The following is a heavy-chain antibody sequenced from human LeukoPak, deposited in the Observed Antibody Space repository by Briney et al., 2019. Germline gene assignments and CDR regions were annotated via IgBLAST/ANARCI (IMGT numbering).Heavy chain of an antibody. D-gene: IGHD3-10*01. CDR3: ARSQLWSPFSH. V-gene: IGHV4-34*01. Sequence: PSETLSLTCNVYGESLRGYYCSWIRQSPGKGLEWIGEINHSGGTNYNPSLKSRVTISVDTSTNVFSLKLSSVTAADTAVYYCARSQLWSPFSHWGQGTLVTVSS. CDR1: GESLRGYY. CDR2: INHSGGT. J-gene: IGHJ4*02.